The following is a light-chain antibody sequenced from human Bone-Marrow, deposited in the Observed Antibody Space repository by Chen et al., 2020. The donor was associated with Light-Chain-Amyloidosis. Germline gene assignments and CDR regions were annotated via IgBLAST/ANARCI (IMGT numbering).Light chain of an antibody. V-gene: IGLV3-21*02. Sequence: SYVLTQPSSVSVAPGQTATIACGGNNIGSTSVHWYQQTPGQAPLLVVYDDSDRPSGIPERLPGSTPGTRSTLPSGRVEAGDEADYYCQVWDRSSDRPVFGGGTKLTVL. J-gene: IGLJ3*02. CDR2: DDS. CDR3: QVWDRSSDRPV. CDR1: NIGSTS.